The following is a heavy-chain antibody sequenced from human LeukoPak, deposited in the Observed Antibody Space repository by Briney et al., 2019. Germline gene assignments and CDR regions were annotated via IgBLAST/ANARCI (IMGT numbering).Heavy chain of an antibody. Sequence: VIYSGGDTYYADSVKGRFTISRDNSKNTLYLQMNTLRAEDTAVYYCARGRTDDYGDYFDYWGQGTLVTVSS. CDR2: IYSGGDT. CDR3: ARGRTDDYGDYFDY. D-gene: IGHD4-17*01. J-gene: IGHJ4*02. V-gene: IGHV3-66*01.